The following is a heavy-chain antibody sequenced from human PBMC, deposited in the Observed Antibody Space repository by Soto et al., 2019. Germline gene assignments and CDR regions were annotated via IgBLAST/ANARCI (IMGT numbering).Heavy chain of an antibody. CDR1: GFTFSDYY. Sequence: QVQLVESGGGLVKPGGSLRLSCAASGFTFSDYYMSWIRQAPGKGLEWVSYISSSGSTIYYADSVKGRFTISRDNAKNSLYLQMNSLRAEDTAVYYCARDHVEYCSSTSGPHWAYWGQGTLVTVSS. V-gene: IGHV3-11*01. CDR2: ISSSGSTI. CDR3: ARDHVEYCSSTSGPHWAY. J-gene: IGHJ4*02. D-gene: IGHD2-2*01.